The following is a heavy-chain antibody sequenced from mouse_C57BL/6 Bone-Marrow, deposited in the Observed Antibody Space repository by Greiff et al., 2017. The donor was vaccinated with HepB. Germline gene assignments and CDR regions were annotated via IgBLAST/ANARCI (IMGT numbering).Heavy chain of an antibody. D-gene: IGHD2-2*01. CDR1: GYTFTSYW. V-gene: IGHV1-69*01. CDR2: IDPSDSYT. Sequence: VKLQQPGAELVMPGASVKLSCKASGYTFTSYWMHWVKQRPGQGLEWIGEIDPSDSYTNYNQKFKGKSTLTVDKSSSTAYMQLSSLTSEDSAVYYCARSLYYGYLDYWGQGTSVTVSS. J-gene: IGHJ4*01. CDR3: ARSLYYGYLDY.